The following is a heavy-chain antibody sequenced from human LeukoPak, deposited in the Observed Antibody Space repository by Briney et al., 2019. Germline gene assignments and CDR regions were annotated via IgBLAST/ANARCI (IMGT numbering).Heavy chain of an antibody. J-gene: IGHJ4*02. V-gene: IGHV3-7*01. Sequence: AGSLRLSCAASGFTASIYWMSWVRHAPRRGLEWVANISPEGRDKYYKDSVKGRFTVSGDNAKGSLYLEMSSLRAEDTAVYFCARVQVAVQSVFDYFDYWGQGTLVTVSS. CDR1: GFTASIYW. CDR3: ARVQVAVQSVFDYFDY. D-gene: IGHD2-2*01. CDR2: ISPEGRDK.